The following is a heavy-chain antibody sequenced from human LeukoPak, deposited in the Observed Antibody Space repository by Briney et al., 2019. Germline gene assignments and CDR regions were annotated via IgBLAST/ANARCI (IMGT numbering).Heavy chain of an antibody. D-gene: IGHD2-2*01. Sequence: GASVKVSCKASGYTFTTYGISWVRQAPGQGLEWMGWISAYDGNTNYAQKFQGTVTMTTDTSTSTAYMELRSLRSDDTAVYYCARLHIAVPAAGFDPWGQGTLVTVSS. CDR2: ISAYDGNT. J-gene: IGHJ5*02. CDR1: GYTFTTYG. V-gene: IGHV1-18*01. CDR3: ARLHIAVPAAGFDP.